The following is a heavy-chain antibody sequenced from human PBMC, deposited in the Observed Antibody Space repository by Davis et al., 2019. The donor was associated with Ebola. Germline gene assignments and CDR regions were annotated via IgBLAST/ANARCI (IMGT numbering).Heavy chain of an antibody. CDR1: GFTFSSYE. CDR2: ISSSGSTI. V-gene: IGHV3-48*03. CDR3: ARGISTHYDFWSGYLDY. Sequence: GGSLRLSCAASGFTFSSYEMNWVRQAPGKGLEWVSYISSSGSTIYYADSVKGRFTISRDNSKNTLYLQMNSLRAEDTAVYYCARGISTHYDFWSGYLDYWGQGTLVTVSS. J-gene: IGHJ4*02. D-gene: IGHD3-3*01.